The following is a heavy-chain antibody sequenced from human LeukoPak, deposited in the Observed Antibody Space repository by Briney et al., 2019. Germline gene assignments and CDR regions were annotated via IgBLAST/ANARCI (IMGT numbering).Heavy chain of an antibody. CDR2: ISGSGGST. Sequence: GGSLRLSCVASGFIFSHYGMHWVRQAPGKGLEWVSAISGSGGSTYYADSVKGRFTISRDNSKNTLYLQMNSLRAEDTAVYYCAGAVDGSGSYLVDYWGQGTLVTVSS. D-gene: IGHD3-10*01. J-gene: IGHJ4*02. V-gene: IGHV3-23*01. CDR3: AGAVDGSGSYLVDY. CDR1: GFIFSHYG.